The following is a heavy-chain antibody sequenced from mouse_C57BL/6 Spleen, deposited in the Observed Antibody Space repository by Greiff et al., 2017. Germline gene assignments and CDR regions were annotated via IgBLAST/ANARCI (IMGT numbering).Heavy chain of an antibody. CDR2: IWTGGGT. Sequence: VNVVESGPGLVAPSQSLSITCTVSGFSFTSYAISWVRQPPGKGLEWLGVIWTGGGTNYNSALKSRLSISKDNSKSQVFLKMNSLQTDDTARYYCARTLGSSHYAMDYWGQGTSVTVSS. CDR3: ARTLGSSHYAMDY. J-gene: IGHJ4*01. V-gene: IGHV2-9-1*01. CDR1: GFSFTSYA. D-gene: IGHD1-1*01.